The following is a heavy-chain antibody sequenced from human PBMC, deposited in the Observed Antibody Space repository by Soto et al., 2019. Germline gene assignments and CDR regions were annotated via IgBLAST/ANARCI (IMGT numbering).Heavy chain of an antibody. D-gene: IGHD3-3*01. CDR1: GGSFSGYY. CDR3: ARIFRAYDFWSGYSTPFDY. CDR2: INHSGST. J-gene: IGHJ4*02. V-gene: IGHV4-34*01. Sequence: QVQLQQWGAGLLKPSETLSLTCAVYGGSFSGYYWSWIRQPPGKGLEWIGEINHSGSTNYNPSLKSRVTISVDTSKNQFSLKLSSVTAADTAVYYFARIFRAYDFWSGYSTPFDYWGQGTLVTVSS.